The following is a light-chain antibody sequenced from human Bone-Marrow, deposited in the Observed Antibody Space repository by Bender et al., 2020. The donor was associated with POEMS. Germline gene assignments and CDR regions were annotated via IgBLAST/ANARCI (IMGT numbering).Light chain of an antibody. Sequence: QSALTQPGSVSGSRGQSITISCTGASSDVGAYNLVSWYQQHPGKAPKLLIYEVRKRPSGVSNRFSGSKSDNTASLTISGLQAEDEADFYCCSYADNSVWVFGGGTKLTVL. V-gene: IGLV2-23*02. CDR1: SSDVGAYNL. CDR3: CSYADNSVWV. CDR2: EVR. J-gene: IGLJ3*02.